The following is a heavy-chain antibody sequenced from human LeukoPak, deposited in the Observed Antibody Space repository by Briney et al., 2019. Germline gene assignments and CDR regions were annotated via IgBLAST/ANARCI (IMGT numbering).Heavy chain of an antibody. CDR3: ARGRSMSAGAS. CDR1: GVAVISSTYF. V-gene: IGHV4-39*07. J-gene: IGHJ5*02. CDR2: ISCSGST. Sequence: PSETLSLTCTVSGVAVISSTYFCGWIRQPPGRGLEWIGSISCSGSTYYNPSLKSRVTISVDTSKNQFSLDLSSVTAADTAVYFCARGRSMSAGASWGQGTLVTVSS. D-gene: IGHD4/OR15-4a*01.